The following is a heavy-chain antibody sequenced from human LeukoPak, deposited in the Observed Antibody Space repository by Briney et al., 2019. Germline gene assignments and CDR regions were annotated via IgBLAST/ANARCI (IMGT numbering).Heavy chain of an antibody. CDR3: ARESPASTSRLMDV. J-gene: IGHJ6*03. V-gene: IGHV4-4*07. CDR2: IYTSEST. Sequence: PSETLSLTCTVSGGSISGYYWTYIRQPAGKGLEWIWRIYTSESTNYSPSLKSRVTMSVDTSKNQFSLKLSSVTAADTAVYYCARESPASTSRLMDVWGKGTTVTVSS. D-gene: IGHD2-2*01. CDR1: GGSISGYY.